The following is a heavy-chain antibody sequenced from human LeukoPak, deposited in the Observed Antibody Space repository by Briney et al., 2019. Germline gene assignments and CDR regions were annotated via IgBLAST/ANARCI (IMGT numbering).Heavy chain of an antibody. J-gene: IGHJ3*02. Sequence: SETLSLTCAVSGGSISSGGYSWSWIRQPPGKGLEWIGYTYHSGSTYYNPSLKSRVTISVDRSKNQFSLKLSSVTAADTAVYYCARSTRYCSSTSCFRDAFDIWGQGTMVTVSS. D-gene: IGHD2-2*01. V-gene: IGHV4-30-2*01. CDR3: ARSTRYCSSTSCFRDAFDI. CDR1: GGSISSGGYS. CDR2: TYHSGST.